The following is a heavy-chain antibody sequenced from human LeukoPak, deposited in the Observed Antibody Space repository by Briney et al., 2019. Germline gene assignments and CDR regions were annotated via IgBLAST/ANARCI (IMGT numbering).Heavy chain of an antibody. CDR3: ARADYYTSGTYRYYFDY. CDR1: RFTFTTYA. CDR2: ISNDGSKK. Sequence: GGSLRLSCAASRFTFTTYAVHWVRQAPGKGLEWVALISNDGSKKYYADSVKGRFTISRNNPNNTLYLQMNSLRPEDTAVYYCARADYYTSGTYRYYFDYWGQGTLVTVSS. J-gene: IGHJ4*02. V-gene: IGHV3-30-3*01. D-gene: IGHD3-10*01.